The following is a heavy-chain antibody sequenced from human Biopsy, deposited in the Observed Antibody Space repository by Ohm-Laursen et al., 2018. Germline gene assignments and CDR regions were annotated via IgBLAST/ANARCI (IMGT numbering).Heavy chain of an antibody. Sequence: TLSLTCAVYRGSFSGYYWSWIRQPPGKGLEWVGEINHSGSTNYNPSLKSRVTISVDTSKNQFSLKLSPVTAADTAVYYCARGRLRAVARFDYWGQGTLVTVSS. CDR1: RGSFSGYY. CDR2: INHSGST. J-gene: IGHJ4*02. CDR3: ARGRLRAVARFDY. D-gene: IGHD6-19*01. V-gene: IGHV4-34*01.